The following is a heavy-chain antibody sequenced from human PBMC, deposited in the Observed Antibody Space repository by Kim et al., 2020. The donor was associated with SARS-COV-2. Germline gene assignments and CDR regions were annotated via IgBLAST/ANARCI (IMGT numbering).Heavy chain of an antibody. CDR3: ARHSYAGSPGEDY. V-gene: IGHV3-74*01. J-gene: IGHJ4*02. CDR1: GFTFIDHW. CDR2: IRGSGTDT. Sequence: GGSLRLSCAASGFTFIDHWIHWVRQRPGKGLEWVSRIRGSGTDTDYADSVRGRFTISRDNAKNMVYLEMNSLRVEDTAVYYCARHSYAGSPGEDYWGQG. D-gene: IGHD2-8*01.